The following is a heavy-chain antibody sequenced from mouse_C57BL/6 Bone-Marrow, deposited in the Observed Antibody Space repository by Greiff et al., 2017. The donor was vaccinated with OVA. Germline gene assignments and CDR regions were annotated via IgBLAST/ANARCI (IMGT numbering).Heavy chain of an antibody. V-gene: IGHV1-55*01. D-gene: IGHD3-2*02. Sequence: VQLQQPGAELVKPGASVKMSCKASGYTFTSYWITWVKQRPGQGLEWIGDIYPGSGSTNYNEKFKSKATLTVDTSSSPSYMQLSSLTSEDSAVYYCASGDSSGYEGFAYWGQGTLVTVSA. CDR1: GYTFTSYW. CDR2: IYPGSGST. J-gene: IGHJ3*01. CDR3: ASGDSSGYEGFAY.